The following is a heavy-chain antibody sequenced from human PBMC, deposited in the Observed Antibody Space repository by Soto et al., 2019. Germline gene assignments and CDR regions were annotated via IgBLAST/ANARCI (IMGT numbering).Heavy chain of an antibody. CDR2: IWYDVSNK. J-gene: IGHJ4*02. CDR3: AREGVAGLDY. V-gene: IGHV3-33*01. CDR1: GFTFSSDG. D-gene: IGHD3-3*01. Sequence: QVQLVESGGGVVQPGRCRRLSCAASGFTFSSDGMHWVRQAPGKGLEWVAVIWYDVSNKYYADSVKGRFTISRDNSKNTLYLQMNSLRAEDTAVDYCAREGVAGLDYWGQGTLVTVSS.